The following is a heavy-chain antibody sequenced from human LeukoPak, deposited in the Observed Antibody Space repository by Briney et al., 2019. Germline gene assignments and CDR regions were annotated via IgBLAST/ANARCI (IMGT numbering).Heavy chain of an antibody. J-gene: IGHJ3*02. CDR2: INPNSGGT. D-gene: IGHD3-10*01. V-gene: IGHV1-2*02. CDR3: ARDLTRFGEPDAFDI. CDR1: GYTFTGYY. Sequence: ASVKVSCKASGYTFTGYYMHWVRQAPGQGLEWMGWINPNSGGTNYAQKLQGRVTMTRDTSISTAYMELSRLRSDDTAVYYCARDLTRFGEPDAFDIWGQGTMVTVSS.